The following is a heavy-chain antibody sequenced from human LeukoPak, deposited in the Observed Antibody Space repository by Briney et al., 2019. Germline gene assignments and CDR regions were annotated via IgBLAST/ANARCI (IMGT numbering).Heavy chain of an antibody. CDR1: GGSISSYY. Sequence: PSETLSLTCTVSGGSISSYYWSWIRQPPGKGLEWIGYIYNSGSTNYNPSLKSRVSISVDTSKNQFSLKLSSVTAADTAVYYCARLSYYYDSSGYRNWFDPWGQGTLVTVSS. CDR2: IYNSGST. J-gene: IGHJ5*02. CDR3: ARLSYYYDSSGYRNWFDP. V-gene: IGHV4-4*09. D-gene: IGHD3-22*01.